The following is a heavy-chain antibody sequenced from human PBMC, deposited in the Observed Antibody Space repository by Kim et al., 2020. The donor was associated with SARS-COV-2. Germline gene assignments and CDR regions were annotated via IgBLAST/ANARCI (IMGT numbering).Heavy chain of an antibody. Sequence: SETLSLTCTVSGGSISSGGYYWSWIRQHPGKGLEWIGYIYYSGSTYYNPSLKSRVTISVDTSKNQFSLKLSSVTAADTAVYYCASLDSQQLPKTGFDYWGQGTLVTVSS. D-gene: IGHD6-13*01. CDR2: IYYSGST. V-gene: IGHV4-31*03. CDR1: GGSISSGGYY. J-gene: IGHJ4*02. CDR3: ASLDSQQLPKTGFDY.